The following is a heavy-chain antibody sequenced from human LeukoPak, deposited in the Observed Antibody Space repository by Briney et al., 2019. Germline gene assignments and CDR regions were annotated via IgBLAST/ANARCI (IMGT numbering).Heavy chain of an antibody. CDR2: IKQDGSEK. CDR3: AKDVAGTRYYYYTMDV. Sequence: GGSLRLSCAASGFTFSSYWMSWVRQAPGKGLEWVANIKQDGSEKYYVDSVKGRFTISRDNAKNSLYLQMNSLRAEDTAVYYCAKDVAGTRYYYYTMDVWGQGTTVTVSS. CDR1: GFTFSSYW. J-gene: IGHJ6*02. V-gene: IGHV3-7*01. D-gene: IGHD6-19*01.